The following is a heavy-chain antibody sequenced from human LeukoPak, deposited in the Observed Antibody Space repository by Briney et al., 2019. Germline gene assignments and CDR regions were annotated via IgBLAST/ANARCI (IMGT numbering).Heavy chain of an antibody. Sequence: HEASVKVSCKASGYTFTGYYMHWVRQAPGQGLEWMGWINPNSGGTNYAQKFQGRVTMTRDTSISTAYMELSRLRSDDTAVYYCARDPDYYDSSGYYYPFDYWGQGTLVTVSS. J-gene: IGHJ4*02. CDR1: GYTFTGYY. CDR2: INPNSGGT. V-gene: IGHV1-2*02. CDR3: ARDPDYYDSSGYYYPFDY. D-gene: IGHD3-22*01.